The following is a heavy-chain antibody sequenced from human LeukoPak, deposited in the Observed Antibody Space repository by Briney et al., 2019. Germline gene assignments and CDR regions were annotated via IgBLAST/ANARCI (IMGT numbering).Heavy chain of an antibody. CDR1: GFTFGDYA. D-gene: IGHD3-22*01. CDR3: TRELYYYDSSGYVDY. V-gene: IGHV3-49*03. J-gene: IGHJ4*02. CDR2: IRSKAYGWTT. Sequence: GRSLRLSRTASGFTFGDYAMSWFRQAPGKGLEWVGFIRSKAYGWTTEYAASVKGRFTISRDDSKSIAYLQMNSLKTEDTAVYYCTRELYYYDSSGYVDYWGQGTLVTVSS.